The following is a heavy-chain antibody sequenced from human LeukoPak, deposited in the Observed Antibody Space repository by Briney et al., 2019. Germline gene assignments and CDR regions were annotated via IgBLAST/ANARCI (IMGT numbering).Heavy chain of an antibody. V-gene: IGHV3-66*04. CDR2: ISTGGGT. D-gene: IGHD5-18*01. Sequence: GGSLRLSCSASGFTVSNYYMSWVRQAPGKGLEWVSVISTGGGTSYTDSVKGRFTFSRDNSKNTLFLQMNSLRAEDTAVYYCARRGIQLWPHDDYWGQGTLVTVSS. J-gene: IGHJ4*02. CDR1: GFTVSNYY. CDR3: ARRGIQLWPHDDY.